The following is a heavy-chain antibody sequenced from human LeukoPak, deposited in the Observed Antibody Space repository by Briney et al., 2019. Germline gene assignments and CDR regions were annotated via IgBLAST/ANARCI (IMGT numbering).Heavy chain of an antibody. V-gene: IGHV3-64*01. Sequence: GGSLRLSCAASGFTFSSYAMHWVRQAPGKGLEYGSAISSNGGSTYYANSVKGRFTISRDNSKNTLYLQMGSLRAEDMAVYYCARAAYYYDSSGYSDYWGQGTLVTVSS. CDR3: ARAAYYYDSSGYSDY. CDR1: GFTFSSYA. J-gene: IGHJ4*02. D-gene: IGHD3-22*01. CDR2: ISSNGGST.